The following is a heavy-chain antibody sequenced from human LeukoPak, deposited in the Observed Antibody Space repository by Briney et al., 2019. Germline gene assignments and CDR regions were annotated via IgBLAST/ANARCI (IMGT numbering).Heavy chain of an antibody. CDR1: GFTVSSNY. Sequence: GGSLRLSCAASGFTVSSNYMSWVRQAPGKGLEWVSVLYSGGNTYHADSVKGRFTISRDNSKNTLYLQMNSLRAEDTAVYYCAREGASSSFGYWGQGTLVTVSS. D-gene: IGHD6-13*01. CDR2: LYSGGNT. J-gene: IGHJ4*02. CDR3: AREGASSSFGY. V-gene: IGHV3-53*01.